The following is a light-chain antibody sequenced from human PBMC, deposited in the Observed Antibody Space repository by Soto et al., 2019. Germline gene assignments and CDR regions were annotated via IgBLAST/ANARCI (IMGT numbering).Light chain of an antibody. V-gene: IGKV1-5*01. J-gene: IGKJ1*01. CDR2: HAS. Sequence: DIPMTQSPSTLSASIGDRVTITCRASQTINNWLAWYQQKPGKAPNLLIYHASNLETGVPSRFSGSAFGTEFTLTISSLQPDVFATYYCQHYNSYPWTFGQGTKVEIK. CDR3: QHYNSYPWT. CDR1: QTINNW.